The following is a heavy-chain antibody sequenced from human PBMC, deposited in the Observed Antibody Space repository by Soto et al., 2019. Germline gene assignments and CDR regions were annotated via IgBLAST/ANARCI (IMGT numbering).Heavy chain of an antibody. D-gene: IGHD5-12*01. Sequence: PGGSLRLSCSASGFTFSSYTMHWVRQAPGKGPDYVSGIRGNGDSPFYADPVKGRFTISRDNSKNALYPLMSSLSADDTAVYYCVKSRGGNNFDFFDWGQGALVTVSS. CDR2: IRGNGDSP. CDR1: GFTFSSYT. J-gene: IGHJ4*02. CDR3: VKSRGGNNFDFFD. V-gene: IGHV3-64D*06.